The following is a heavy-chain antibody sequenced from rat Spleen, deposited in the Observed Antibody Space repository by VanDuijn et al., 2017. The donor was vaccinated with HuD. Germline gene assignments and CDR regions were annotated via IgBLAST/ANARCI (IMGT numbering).Heavy chain of an antibody. J-gene: IGHJ2*01. D-gene: IGHD1-7*01. V-gene: IGHV5-25*01. CDR3: ARLTFYGYGYYFDY. CDR1: GFTFSNYD. CDR2: ISASGGST. Sequence: EVQLVESGGGLVQPGRSLKLSCVASGFTFSNYDMAWVRQAPTKGLEWVASISASGGSTYYRDSVKGRFTVSRDNAKSTLYLQMDSLRSEDTATYYCARLTFYGYGYYFDYWGQGVMVTVSS.